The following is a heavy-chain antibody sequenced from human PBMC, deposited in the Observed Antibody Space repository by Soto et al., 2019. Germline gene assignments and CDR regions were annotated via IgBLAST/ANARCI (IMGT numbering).Heavy chain of an antibody. V-gene: IGHV3-15*07. CDR2: IKGKTDGGTI. J-gene: IGHJ5*02. CDR1: DFTFSNAW. CDR3: NWQQLNS. Sequence: PGGSLRLSCAASDFTFSNAWMNWVRQAPGKGLEWVGRIKGKTDGGTIDYAAPVKGRFTISRDDSKNTLHLQMNSLRTEDTAVYYCNWQQLNSWGQGTLVTVSS. D-gene: IGHD6-13*01.